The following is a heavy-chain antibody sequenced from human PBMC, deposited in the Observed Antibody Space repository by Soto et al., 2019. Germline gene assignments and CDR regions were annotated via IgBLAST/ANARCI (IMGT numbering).Heavy chain of an antibody. J-gene: IGHJ4*02. V-gene: IGHV3-23*01. CDR3: AKNSGYATYGQVLDY. D-gene: IGHD5-12*01. CDR2: ISGSGGST. CDR1: GFTFSSYA. Sequence: GSLRLSCAASGFTFSSYAMSWVRQAPGKGLEWVSAISGSGGSTYYADSVKGRFTISRDNSKNTLYLQMNSLRAEDTAVYYCAKNSGYATYGQVLDYWGQGTLVTVSS.